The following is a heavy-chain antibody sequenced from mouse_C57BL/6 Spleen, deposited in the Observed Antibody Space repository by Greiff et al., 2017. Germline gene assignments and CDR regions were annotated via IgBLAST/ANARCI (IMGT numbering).Heavy chain of an antibody. Sequence: EVKLMESGEGLVKPGGSLKLSCAASGFTFSSYAMSWVRQTPEKRLEWVAYISSGGDYIYYADTVKGRFTISRDNARNTLYLQMSSLKSEDTAMYYCTRDPAVSAYWGQGTLVTVSA. CDR3: TRDPAVSAY. CDR2: ISSGGDYI. CDR1: GFTFSSYA. V-gene: IGHV5-9-1*02. J-gene: IGHJ3*01.